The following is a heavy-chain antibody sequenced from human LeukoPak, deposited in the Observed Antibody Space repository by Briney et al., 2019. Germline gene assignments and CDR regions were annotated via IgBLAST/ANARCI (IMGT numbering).Heavy chain of an antibody. CDR1: GGSFSGYY. V-gene: IGHV4-34*01. Sequence: SETLSLTCAVYGGSFSGYYWSWIRQPPGKGLEWIGETNHSGSTNYNPSLKSRVTISVDTSKNQFSLKLSSVTAADTAVYYCAYYDFWSGYSGDWGQGTLVTVSS. J-gene: IGHJ4*02. CDR2: TNHSGST. D-gene: IGHD3-3*01. CDR3: AYYDFWSGYSGD.